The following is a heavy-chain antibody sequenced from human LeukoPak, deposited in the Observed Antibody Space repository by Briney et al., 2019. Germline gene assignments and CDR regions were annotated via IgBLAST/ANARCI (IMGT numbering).Heavy chain of an antibody. CDR1: GDSISNYY. Sequence: PSETLSLTCTVSGDSISNYYWSWIRQPPGKGLEWIGHIYYSGNTNYNPSLKSRVTISVDTSKNQFSLKLSSVTAADTAVYYCARDISGYDSGAFDIWGQGTMVTVSS. CDR3: ARDISGYDSGAFDI. CDR2: IYYSGNT. V-gene: IGHV4-59*01. D-gene: IGHD5-12*01. J-gene: IGHJ3*02.